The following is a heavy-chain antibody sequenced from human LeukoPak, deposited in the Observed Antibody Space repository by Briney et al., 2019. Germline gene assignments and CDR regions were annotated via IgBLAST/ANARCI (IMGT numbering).Heavy chain of an antibody. Sequence: GRSLRLSCAASGFTFSSYGMHWVRQAPGKGLEWVAVISYDGSNKYYADSVKGRFTISRDNSKNTLYLQMNSLRAEDTAVYYCAKPAIVGATEGNYFDYWGQGTLVTVSS. CDR1: GFTFSSYG. V-gene: IGHV3-30*18. D-gene: IGHD1-26*01. J-gene: IGHJ4*02. CDR2: ISYDGSNK. CDR3: AKPAIVGATEGNYFDY.